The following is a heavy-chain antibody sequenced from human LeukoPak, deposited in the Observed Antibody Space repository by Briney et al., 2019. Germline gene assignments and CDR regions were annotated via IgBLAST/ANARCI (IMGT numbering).Heavy chain of an antibody. CDR1: GFTFSSYE. CDR3: ARDRDSSGYGFDY. D-gene: IGHD3-22*01. CDR2: ISSSDSTI. J-gene: IGHJ4*02. V-gene: IGHV3-48*03. Sequence: PGGSLRLSCAASGFTFSSYEMNWVRQAPGKGLEWVSYISSSDSTIYYADSVKGRFTISRDNAKNSLYLQMNSLRAEDTAVYYCARDRDSSGYGFDYWGQGTLVTVSS.